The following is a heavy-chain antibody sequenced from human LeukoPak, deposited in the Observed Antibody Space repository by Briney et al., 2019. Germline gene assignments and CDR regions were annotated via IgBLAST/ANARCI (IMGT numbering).Heavy chain of an antibody. CDR2: IWYDGSNK. V-gene: IGHV3-33*01. D-gene: IGHD6-19*01. CDR3: ARGCGSGWGKDY. Sequence: GGSLRLSCAASGFIFSSYGMHWVRQAPGKGLEWVAVIWYDGSNKYYADSVKGRYTISRDNSNNTLYLQMNSLRAEDTAVYYCARGCGSGWGKDYWGQGTLVTVSS. CDR1: GFIFSSYG. J-gene: IGHJ4*02.